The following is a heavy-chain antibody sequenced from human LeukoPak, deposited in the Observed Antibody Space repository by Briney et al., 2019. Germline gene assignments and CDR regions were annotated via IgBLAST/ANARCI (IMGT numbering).Heavy chain of an antibody. CDR1: GGSISSGSYY. D-gene: IGHD5-18*01. CDR2: IYTSGST. Sequence: SQTLSLTCTVSGGSISSGSYYWRSIRQPAGKGLEWIGRIYTSGSTNYNPSLKSRVTISVDTSKNQFSLKLSSVTAADTAVYYCARSFVDTASDWFDPWGQGTLVTVSS. V-gene: IGHV4-61*02. CDR3: ARSFVDTASDWFDP. J-gene: IGHJ5*02.